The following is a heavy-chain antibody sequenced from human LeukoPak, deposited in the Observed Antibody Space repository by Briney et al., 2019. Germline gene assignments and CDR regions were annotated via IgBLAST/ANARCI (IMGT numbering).Heavy chain of an antibody. CDR2: ISSSGSTI. CDR1: GFTFSSYE. J-gene: IGHJ4*02. CDR3: ARVTRRREGYNYGDY. Sequence: GGALRLSCAASGFTFSSYEMNWVRQAPGKGLEWVSYISSSGSTIYYADSVKGRFTISRDNAKNSLYLQMNSLRAEDTAVYYCARVTRRREGYNYGDYWGEGALVTVSS. D-gene: IGHD5-24*01. V-gene: IGHV3-48*03.